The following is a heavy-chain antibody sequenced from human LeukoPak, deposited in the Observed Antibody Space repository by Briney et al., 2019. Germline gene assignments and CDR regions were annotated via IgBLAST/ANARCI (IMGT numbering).Heavy chain of an antibody. CDR2: IWYDGSYK. D-gene: IGHD2-21*01. Sequence: GGSLRLSCAVSGYSFSSHGMHWVRQAPGKGLEWVAAIWYDGSYKYYADSVKGRFTISRDNSKNMLYLQMDSLRAEDTALYYCARLWGSVSGYFDYWGQGTLVTVSS. CDR1: GYSFSSHG. J-gene: IGHJ4*02. CDR3: ARLWGSVSGYFDY. V-gene: IGHV3-33*01.